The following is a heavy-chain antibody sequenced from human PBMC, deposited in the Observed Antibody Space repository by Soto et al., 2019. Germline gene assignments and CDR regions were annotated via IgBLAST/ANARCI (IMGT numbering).Heavy chain of an antibody. CDR2: ISDSGGST. J-gene: IGHJ4*02. CDR3: AKVGDYGDYFDY. Sequence: PXGSLGLSCAASGFTFSSYAMTWVRQAPGKGLEWVTAISDSGGSTYYADSVKGRFTISRDNAKKTLYLQLNSLRAEDTAVYYCAKVGDYGDYFDYWGQGTLVTVSS. D-gene: IGHD4-17*01. CDR1: GFTFSSYA. V-gene: IGHV3-23*01.